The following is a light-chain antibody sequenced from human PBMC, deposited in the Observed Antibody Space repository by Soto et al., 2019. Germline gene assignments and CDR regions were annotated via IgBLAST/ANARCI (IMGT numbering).Light chain of an antibody. J-gene: IGLJ1*01. CDR1: SSNIENNY. CDR2: EDN. V-gene: IGLV1-51*02. CDR3: ATWDSSLSGGV. Sequence: QSALTQPPSVSAAPGQKVTISCSGSSSNIENNYVSWYRQLPGTAPKLLIYEDNKRPSGIPDRFSGSKSGTSATLGITGLETGDEADYYCATWDSSLSGGVFGTGTKLTVL.